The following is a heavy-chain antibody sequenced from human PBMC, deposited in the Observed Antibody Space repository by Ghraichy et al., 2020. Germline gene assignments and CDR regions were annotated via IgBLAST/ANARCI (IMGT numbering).Heavy chain of an antibody. J-gene: IGHJ1*01. CDR3: ARADCSGTSCYPEYFHH. V-gene: IGHV3-11*05. D-gene: IGHD2-15*01. Sequence: GSLRLSCTASGFTFSDYYMSWIRQAPVKGLEWVSYITSSSSYTNYADSVKGRFTISRDNAKNSLYLQMNSLRAEDTAVYYCARADCSGTSCYPEYFHHWGQGTLVTVSS. CDR2: ITSSSSYT. CDR1: GFTFSDYY.